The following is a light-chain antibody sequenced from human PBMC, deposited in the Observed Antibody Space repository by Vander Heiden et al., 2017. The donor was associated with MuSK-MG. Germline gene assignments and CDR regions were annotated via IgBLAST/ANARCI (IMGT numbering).Light chain of an antibody. V-gene: IGLV1-40*01. CDR1: RSNIGTGYD. CDR3: QSYDSSLRTYV. CDR2: GDI. J-gene: IGLJ1*01. Sequence: QSVLTQPPSVSGAPGPRVTISCIGSRSNIGTGYDVHWYQQLPGTAPKLLIYGDINRPSGVPDRFSGSKSGTSASLAITGLQAEDEAEYYCQSYDSSLRTYVFGTGTKVTVL.